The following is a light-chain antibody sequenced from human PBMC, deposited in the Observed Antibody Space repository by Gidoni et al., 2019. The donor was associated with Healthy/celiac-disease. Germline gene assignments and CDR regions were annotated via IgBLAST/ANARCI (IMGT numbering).Light chain of an antibody. CDR3: QSYDSRLSGRV. CDR2: GNF. J-gene: IGLJ2*01. Sequence: SVLTHPPSVSGAPGPTVTIACTWSTSNIGASNDVHWYQQLPGTAPKLLIYGNFNRPSGVPDRFSGSRSGTSASLAITGLQAEDEADYYCQSYDSRLSGRVFGEGTKLTVL. V-gene: IGLV1-40*01. CDR1: TSNIGASND.